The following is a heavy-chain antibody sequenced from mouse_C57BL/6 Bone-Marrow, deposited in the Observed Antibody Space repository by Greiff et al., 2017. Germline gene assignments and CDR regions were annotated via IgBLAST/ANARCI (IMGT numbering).Heavy chain of an antibody. D-gene: IGHD1-2*01. CDR1: GYTFTSYG. Sequence: VQLKESGAELARPGASVKLSCKASGYTFTSYGISWVKQRTGQGLEWIGEIYPRSGNTYYNEKFKGKATLTADKSSSTAYMELSSLTSEDAAVEFCARRGLLRPRDYWGQGTSVTVSS. V-gene: IGHV1-81*01. CDR2: IYPRSGNT. J-gene: IGHJ4*01. CDR3: ARRGLLRPRDY.